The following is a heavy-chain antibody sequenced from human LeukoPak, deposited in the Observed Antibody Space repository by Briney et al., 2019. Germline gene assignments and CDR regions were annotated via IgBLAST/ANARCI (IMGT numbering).Heavy chain of an antibody. Sequence: PSETLSLTCTVSGGSISSYYWSWIRQPPGKGLEWIGYIYYSGSTNYNPSLKSRVTISVDTSKNQFSLKLSSVTAADTAVYYCAREGGNYYYYYGMDVWGQGTTVTVSS. V-gene: IGHV4-59*01. CDR2: IYYSGST. J-gene: IGHJ6*02. CDR3: AREGGNYYYYYGMDV. CDR1: GGSISSYY. D-gene: IGHD3-16*01.